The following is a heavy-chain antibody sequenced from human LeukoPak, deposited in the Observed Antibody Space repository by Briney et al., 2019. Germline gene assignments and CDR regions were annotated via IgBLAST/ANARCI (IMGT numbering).Heavy chain of an antibody. CDR1: GDSISSGGYS. Sequence: PSETLSLTCTVSGDSISSGGYSWSWIRPPPGKGLEWIGYSYHIGYISQSGNIYQNPSLKSRVTISLDTSRNQFSLKLSSVTAADTAVYYCARSPLPFYDSSGYPRVWFDPWGQGTLVTVSS. CDR3: ARSPLPFYDSSGYPRVWFDP. J-gene: IGHJ5*02. D-gene: IGHD3-22*01. CDR2: ISQSGNI. V-gene: IGHV4-30-2*01.